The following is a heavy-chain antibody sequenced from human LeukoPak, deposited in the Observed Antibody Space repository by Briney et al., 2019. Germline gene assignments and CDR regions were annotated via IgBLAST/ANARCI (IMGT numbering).Heavy chain of an antibody. V-gene: IGHV3-30-3*01. CDR2: ISYDGSNK. CDR1: GFTFSSYA. J-gene: IGHJ4*02. D-gene: IGHD6-13*01. CDR3: AGYSSSWYAVGY. Sequence: GRSLRLSCAASGFTFSSYAMHWVRQAPGKGLEWVAVISYDGSNKYYADSVKGRFTTSRDNSKNTLYLRMNSLRAEDTAVYYCAGYSSSWYAVGYWGQGTLVTVSS.